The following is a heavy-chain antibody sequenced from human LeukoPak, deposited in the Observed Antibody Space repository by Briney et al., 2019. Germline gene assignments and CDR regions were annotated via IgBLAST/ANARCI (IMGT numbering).Heavy chain of an antibody. CDR2: IYSGGST. J-gene: IGHJ4*02. V-gene: IGHV3-66*01. CDR1: GFTVSSNY. D-gene: IGHD4-23*01. Sequence: GGSLRLSCAASGFTVSSNYMSWVRQAPGKGLEWVSVIYSGGSTYYADSVKGRFTISRDNSKNTLYLQMNSLRAEDTAVYYCARFGSNSDLSFDYWGQGTLVTVSS. CDR3: ARFGSNSDLSFDY.